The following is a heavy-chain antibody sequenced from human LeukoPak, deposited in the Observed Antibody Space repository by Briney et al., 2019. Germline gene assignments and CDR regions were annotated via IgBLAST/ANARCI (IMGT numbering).Heavy chain of an antibody. Sequence: PGGSLRLSCEASGFLFRSNGMHWVRQAPGKGLEWVAFVRSDGNVTKYLDSIEGRFTISRDNSKNILYLQLSDVRPDDSAVYFCAKDHGFWSGFLFRGQGTLVTVSS. CDR1: GFLFRSNG. J-gene: IGHJ4*02. CDR3: AKDHGFWSGFLF. D-gene: IGHD3-3*01. CDR2: VRSDGNVT. V-gene: IGHV3-30*02.